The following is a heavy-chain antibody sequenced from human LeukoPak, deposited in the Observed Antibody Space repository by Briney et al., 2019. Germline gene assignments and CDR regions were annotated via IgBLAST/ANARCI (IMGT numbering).Heavy chain of an antibody. CDR3: ARSMREALFDY. CDR1: GCAISSGGYY. V-gene: IGHV4-31*03. D-gene: IGHD1-26*01. J-gene: IGHJ4*02. Sequence: SQTLSLTCTVSGCAISSGGYYWSWIRQHPGKGLEWIGYIYYSGSTYYNPSLKSRVTISVDTSKNQFSLKLSSVTAADTAVYYCARSMREALFDYWGQGTLVTVSS. CDR2: IYYSGST.